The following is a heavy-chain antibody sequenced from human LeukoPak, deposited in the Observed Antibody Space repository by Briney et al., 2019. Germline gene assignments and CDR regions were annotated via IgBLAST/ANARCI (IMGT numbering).Heavy chain of an antibody. V-gene: IGHV3-23*01. J-gene: IGHJ4*02. CDR1: GFTFSDYA. D-gene: IGHD3-10*01. CDR2: IRGTGGTT. CDR3: APLGYPWSGY. Sequence: PGGSLRLSCAASGFTFSDYALIWVRQAPGKGLEWISAIRGTGGTTYYADSVKGRFTISRDNSKNTLYLQMNSLRAEDTAVYYCAPLGYPWSGYWGQGTLVTVSS.